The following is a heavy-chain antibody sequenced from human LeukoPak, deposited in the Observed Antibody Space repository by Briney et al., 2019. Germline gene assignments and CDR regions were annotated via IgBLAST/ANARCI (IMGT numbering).Heavy chain of an antibody. D-gene: IGHD3-10*01. CDR2: IRYDGSNK. CDR1: GFTFSSYG. CDR3: ARGGTLVRGGDPFDY. V-gene: IGHV3-30*02. Sequence: GGSLRLSCAASGFTFSSYGIHWVRQAPGKGLEWVAFIRYDGSNKYYTDSVKGRFTISRDNSKNTVYLQMNALRAEDTALYFCARGGTLVRGGDPFDYWGQGTLVTVSS. J-gene: IGHJ4*02.